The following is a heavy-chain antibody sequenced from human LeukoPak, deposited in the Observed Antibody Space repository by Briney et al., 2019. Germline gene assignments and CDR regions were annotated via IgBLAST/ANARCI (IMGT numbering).Heavy chain of an antibody. D-gene: IGHD4-17*01. CDR2: ISGGGGNT. CDR1: VFTCSSYG. CDR3: GKDGEVVPYAAYPN. Sequence: PGVSLRLSCASSVFTCSSYGMIWVRQAPGKGREGGSAISGGGGNTYYADSVKGRFTIARDNSKTTLYLQMNSLRAEDTGVYYWGKDGEVVPYAAYPNCGQGPLAPVSA. J-gene: IGHJ4*02. V-gene: IGHV3-23*01.